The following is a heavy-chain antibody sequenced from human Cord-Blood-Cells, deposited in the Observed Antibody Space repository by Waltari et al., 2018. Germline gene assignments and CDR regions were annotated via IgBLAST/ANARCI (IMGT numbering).Heavy chain of an antibody. V-gene: IGHV4-34*01. J-gene: IGHJ2*01. CDR3: ARGLQQQLSSLPWYFDL. D-gene: IGHD6-13*01. CDR1: GGSFSGYY. Sequence: QVQLQQWGAGLLKPSETLSLTCAVYGGSFSGYYWSWIRQPPGKGLEWIGEINHSGSTNYNPSLKSRVTISVDTSKNQFSLKLSSVTAADTAVYYCARGLQQQLSSLPWYFDLWGRGTLVTVSS. CDR2: INHSGST.